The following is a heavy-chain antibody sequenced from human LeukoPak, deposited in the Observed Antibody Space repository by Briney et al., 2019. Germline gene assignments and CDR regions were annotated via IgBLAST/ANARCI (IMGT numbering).Heavy chain of an antibody. CDR2: IYYSGST. Sequence: PSETLPLTCTVSGGSISSYYWSWIRQPPGKGLEWIGYIYYSGSTNYNPSLKSRVTISVDTSKNQFSLKLSSVTAADTAVYYCARTLYYYDSSGYYAWGQGTLVTVSS. CDR1: GGSISSYY. V-gene: IGHV4-59*01. CDR3: ARTLYYYDSSGYYA. J-gene: IGHJ5*02. D-gene: IGHD3-22*01.